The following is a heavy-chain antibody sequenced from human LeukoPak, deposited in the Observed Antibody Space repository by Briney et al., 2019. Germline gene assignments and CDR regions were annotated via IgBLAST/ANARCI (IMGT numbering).Heavy chain of an antibody. CDR1: GYTFTSHY. CDR3: ASHWGNWNDLHY. Sequence: GASVKVSCKASGYTFTSHYMHWVRQAPGQGLEWMGIINPSGGSTSYAQKFQGRVTMTRDTSTSTVYMELSSLRSEDTAVYYCASHWGNWNDLHYWGQGTLVTVS. CDR2: INPSGGST. V-gene: IGHV1-46*01. D-gene: IGHD1-1*01. J-gene: IGHJ4*02.